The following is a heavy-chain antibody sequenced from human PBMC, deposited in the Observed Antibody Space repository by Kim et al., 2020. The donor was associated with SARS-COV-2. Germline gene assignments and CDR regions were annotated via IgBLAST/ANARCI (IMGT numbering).Heavy chain of an antibody. Sequence: SVKVSCKASGFTFTSSAVQWVRQARGQRLEWIGWIVVGSGNTNYAQKFQERVTITRDMSTSTAYMELSSLRSEDTAVYYCAAEGGYYGSGSYSDYYYYGMDVWGQGTTVTVSS. CDR2: IVVGSGNT. CDR3: AAEGGYYGSGSYSDYYYYGMDV. CDR1: GFTFTSSA. D-gene: IGHD3-10*01. J-gene: IGHJ6*02. V-gene: IGHV1-58*01.